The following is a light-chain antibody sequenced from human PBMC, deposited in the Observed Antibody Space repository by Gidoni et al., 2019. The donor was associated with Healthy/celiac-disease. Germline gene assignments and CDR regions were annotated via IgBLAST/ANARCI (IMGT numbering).Light chain of an antibody. Sequence: QSVLTQPPSVSEAPVQRVTISCTGSSSNIGAGYDVHWYQQLPGTAPKLLIYGNSNRPSGVPDRFSGSKSGTSASLAITGLQAEDEADYYCQSYDSSLSGSDVVFGGGTKLTVL. CDR2: GNS. CDR3: QSYDSSLSGSDVV. CDR1: SSNIGAGYD. V-gene: IGLV1-40*01. J-gene: IGLJ2*01.